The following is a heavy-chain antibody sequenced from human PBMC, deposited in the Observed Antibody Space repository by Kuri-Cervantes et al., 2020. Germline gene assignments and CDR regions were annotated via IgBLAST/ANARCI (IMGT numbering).Heavy chain of an antibody. CDR1: GGSISSSSYY. CDR3: AREAPAPRYCSSTSCYAGVD. CDR2: IYYSGST. Sequence: SETLSLTCTVSGGSISSSSYYWGWIRQPPGKGLEWIGYIYYSGSTNYNPSLKSQVTISVDTSKNQFSLKLSSVTAADTAVYYCAREAPAPRYCSSTSCYAGVDWGQGTLVTVSS. J-gene: IGHJ4*02. D-gene: IGHD2-2*01. V-gene: IGHV4-61*01.